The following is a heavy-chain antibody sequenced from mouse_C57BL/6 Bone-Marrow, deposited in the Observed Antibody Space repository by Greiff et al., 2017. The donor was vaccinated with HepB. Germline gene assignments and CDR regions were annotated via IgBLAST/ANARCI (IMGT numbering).Heavy chain of an antibody. CDR3: ARQAYYGEFDY. CDR2: ISSGGSYT. Sequence: DVQLVESGGDLVKPGGSLKLSCAASGFTFSSYGMSWVRQTPDKRLEWVATISSGGSYTYYPDSVKGRFTISRDNAKNTLYLQMSSLKSEDTAMYYCARQAYYGEFDYWGQGTTLTVSS. J-gene: IGHJ2*01. CDR1: GFTFSSYG. D-gene: IGHD2-10*01. V-gene: IGHV5-6*01.